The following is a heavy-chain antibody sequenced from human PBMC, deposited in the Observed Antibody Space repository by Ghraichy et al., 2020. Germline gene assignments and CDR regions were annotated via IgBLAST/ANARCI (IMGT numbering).Heavy chain of an antibody. CDR3: ARIVGASVDY. CDR1: GGSISSYY. D-gene: IGHD1-26*01. J-gene: IGHJ4*02. V-gene: IGHV4-59*01. CDR2: IYYSGST. Sequence: SETLSLTCTVSGGSISSYYWSWIRQPPGKGLEWIGYIYYSGSTNYNPSLKSRVTISVDTSKNQFSLKLSSVTAADTAVYYCARIVGASVDYWGQGTLVTVSS.